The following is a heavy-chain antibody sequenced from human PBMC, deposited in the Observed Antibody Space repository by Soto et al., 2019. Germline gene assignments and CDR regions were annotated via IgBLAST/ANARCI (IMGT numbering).Heavy chain of an antibody. D-gene: IGHD3-22*01. Sequence: PGGSLRLSCAASGFTFSTYWMSWVRQAPGKGLEWVANIKPDGSEKWYVDSVKGRFTISRDNAKNSLYLQINSLRAEDTAMYYCARGDYYDTSGSFSDAFDIWGQGTMVTVSS. CDR3: ARGDYYDTSGSFSDAFDI. J-gene: IGHJ3*02. CDR2: IKPDGSEK. V-gene: IGHV3-7*04. CDR1: GFTFSTYW.